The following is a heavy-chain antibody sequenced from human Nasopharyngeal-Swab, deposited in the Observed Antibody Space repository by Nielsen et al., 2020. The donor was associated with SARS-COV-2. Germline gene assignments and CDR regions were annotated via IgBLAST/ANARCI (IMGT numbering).Heavy chain of an antibody. Sequence: GESLKISCAASGFTFSSYAMHWVRQAPGKGLEWVAVISYDGSNKYYADSVKGRFTISRDNSKNTLYLQMNSLRAEDTAVYYCARDSPQVHDAFDIWGQGTMVTVSS. V-gene: IGHV3-30-3*01. J-gene: IGHJ3*02. CDR1: GFTFSSYA. D-gene: IGHD3-10*01. CDR3: ARDSPQVHDAFDI. CDR2: ISYDGSNK.